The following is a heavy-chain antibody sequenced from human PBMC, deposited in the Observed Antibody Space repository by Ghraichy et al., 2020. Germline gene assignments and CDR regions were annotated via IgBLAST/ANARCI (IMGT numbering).Heavy chain of an antibody. CDR1: GYTFTGHY. D-gene: IGHD2-21*02. J-gene: IGHJ4*02. CDR3: GKGGGIGVTPKIPFDD. CDR2: INPNSGDTGS. V-gene: IGHV1-2*02. Sequence: ASVKVSCKASGYTFTGHYMHWMRQALGQGLEWMGWINPNSGDTGSNFAQKFQGRVTMTRDTSTSTAYMELSRLRSGEPAVYYCGKGGGIGVTPKIPFDDWGQRALVTVSS.